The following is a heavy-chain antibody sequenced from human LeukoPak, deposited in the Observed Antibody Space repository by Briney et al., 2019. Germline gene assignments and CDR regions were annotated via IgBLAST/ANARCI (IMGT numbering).Heavy chain of an antibody. J-gene: IGHJ2*01. V-gene: IGHV4-4*07. CDR2: IYTSGST. Sequence: SETLSLTCTVSGGSISSYYWSWIRQPAGKGLEWIGRIYTSGSTNYNPSLKSRVTMSVDTPKNQFSLKLSSVTAADTAVYYCARINIVGATIAWYFDLWGRGTLVTVSS. D-gene: IGHD1-26*01. CDR1: GGSISSYY. CDR3: ARINIVGATIAWYFDL.